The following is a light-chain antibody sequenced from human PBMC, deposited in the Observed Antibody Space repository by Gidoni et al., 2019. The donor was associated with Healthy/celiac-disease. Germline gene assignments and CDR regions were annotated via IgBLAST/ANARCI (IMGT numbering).Light chain of an antibody. CDR2: KAS. CDR3: QQYNSPWT. CDR1: QSISSW. V-gene: IGKV1-5*03. Sequence: DIQMTQSPSTLSASVGDRVTITCRASQSISSWLAWYKQKPGKAPKLLIYKASSLESGVPSRFSGSGSGTEFTLTISSLQPDDFATYYCQQYNSPWTFXXXTKVEIK. J-gene: IGKJ1*01.